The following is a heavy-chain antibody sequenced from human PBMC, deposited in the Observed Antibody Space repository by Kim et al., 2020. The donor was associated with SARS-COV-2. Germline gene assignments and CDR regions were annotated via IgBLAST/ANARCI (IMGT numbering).Heavy chain of an antibody. J-gene: IGHJ4*02. CDR1: GGSITNYY. Sequence: SETLSLTCSVSGGSITNYYWNWIRQPPGKALEWIGCFSSTGSANYNPSLANRVSISADTSKNQLSLKLNSVTAADTAVYYCARSPGTVHGRVLGYWGQGSLRPVSS. CDR3: ARSPGTVHGRVLGY. CDR2: FSSTGSA. V-gene: IGHV4-59*01. D-gene: IGHD3-3*02.